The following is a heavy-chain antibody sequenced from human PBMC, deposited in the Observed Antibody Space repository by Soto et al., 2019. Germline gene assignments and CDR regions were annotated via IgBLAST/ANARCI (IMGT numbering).Heavy chain of an antibody. CDR2: IYYSAST. J-gene: IGHJ3*02. V-gene: IGHV4-31*03. Sequence: QVQLQESGPGLVKPSQTLSLTCTVSGGSINSGGYYWSWIRQHPGKGLEWIGYIYYSASTYYNPSLKSRVTISVDTSKNQFTLKLSSVTAADTAVYYCARAGGMFRGVTDGFDIWGQGTMVTVSS. CDR1: GGSINSGGYY. D-gene: IGHD3-10*01. CDR3: ARAGGMFRGVTDGFDI.